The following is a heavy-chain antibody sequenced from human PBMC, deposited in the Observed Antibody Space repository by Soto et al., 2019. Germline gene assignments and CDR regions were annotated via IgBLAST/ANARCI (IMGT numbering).Heavy chain of an antibody. D-gene: IGHD6-19*01. CDR2: ITGSGGNT. V-gene: IGHV3-23*01. Sequence: GGSLRLSCAASGFTFSMYAMSWVRQAPGKGLEWVSGITGSGGNTFYADAVKGRFSISRDTSQNTLYLQMNSLRVDDTAVYFCARDASGPFDYWGQGTLVTVSS. CDR3: ARDASGPFDY. J-gene: IGHJ4*02. CDR1: GFTFSMYA.